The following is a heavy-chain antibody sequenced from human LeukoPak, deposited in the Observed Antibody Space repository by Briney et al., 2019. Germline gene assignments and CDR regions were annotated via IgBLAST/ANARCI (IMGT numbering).Heavy chain of an antibody. J-gene: IGHJ4*02. CDR3: ARDQVGPLDY. Sequence: PGGTLRLSCAASGFTFSTYSMDWARQAPGKGLEWVSSISSASDYIYYADSVKGRFTISRDNTKNSLYLQIHSLRAEDTAVYYCARDQVGPLDYWGQGTLVTVSS. V-gene: IGHV3-21*01. CDR2: ISSASDYI. CDR1: GFTFSTYS.